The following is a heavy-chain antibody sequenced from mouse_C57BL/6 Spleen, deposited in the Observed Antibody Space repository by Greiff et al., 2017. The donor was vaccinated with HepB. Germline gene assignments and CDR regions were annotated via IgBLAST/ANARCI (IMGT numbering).Heavy chain of an antibody. CDR1: GFNIKDYY. CDR2: IDPEDGET. J-gene: IGHJ2*01. Sequence: VQLKESGAELVKPGASVKLSCTASGFNIKDYYMHWVKQRTEQGLEWIGRIDPEDGETKYAPKFQGKATLTADKSSSTAYMQLSSLTSEDSAVYFCAREAYYFDYWGQGTTLTVSS. V-gene: IGHV14-2*01. CDR3: AREAYYFDY.